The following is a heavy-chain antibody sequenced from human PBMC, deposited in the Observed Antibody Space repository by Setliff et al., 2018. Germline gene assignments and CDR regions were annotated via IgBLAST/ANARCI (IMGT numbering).Heavy chain of an antibody. D-gene: IGHD5-12*01. CDR1: GGSISSSSYY. J-gene: IGHJ4*02. CDR3: ARSEGRRDGYNW. V-gene: IGHV4-39*07. CDR2: INHSGST. Sequence: PSETLSLTCTVSGGSISSSSYYWGWIRQPPGKGLEWIGEINHSGSTNYNPSLKSRVTISVDTSKNQFSLKLSSVTAADTAVYYCARSEGRRDGYNWWGQGTLVTVSS.